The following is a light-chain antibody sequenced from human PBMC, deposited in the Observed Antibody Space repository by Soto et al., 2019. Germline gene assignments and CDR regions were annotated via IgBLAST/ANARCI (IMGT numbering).Light chain of an antibody. CDR1: SSDVGAYKY. CDR3: TSYVGNDIWV. CDR2: EVT. V-gene: IGLV2-8*01. Sequence: QSALTQPPSASGSPGQSVTISCTGTSSDVGAYKYVSWYQQYPGKAPKLVIYEVTKRPSGVPDRFSGSKSGNTASLTVSELQAEDEADYYCTSYVGNDIWVFGGGTKLTVL. J-gene: IGLJ3*02.